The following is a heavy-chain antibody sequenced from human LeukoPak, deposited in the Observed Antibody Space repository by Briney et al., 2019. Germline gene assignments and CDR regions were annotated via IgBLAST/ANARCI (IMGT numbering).Heavy chain of an antibody. Sequence: GTSLRLSCGAPGFSFSTYAMHWVRQAPGKGLEWVAVTSYDGTNKYYADSVRGRFTVSRDNSKNTLYLQMNSLRAEDTAVYYCARASYDILTAYYNGAFDIWGQGTMVTVSS. CDR2: TSYDGTNK. CDR1: GFSFSTYA. J-gene: IGHJ3*02. D-gene: IGHD3-9*01. CDR3: ARASYDILTAYYNGAFDI. V-gene: IGHV3-30*04.